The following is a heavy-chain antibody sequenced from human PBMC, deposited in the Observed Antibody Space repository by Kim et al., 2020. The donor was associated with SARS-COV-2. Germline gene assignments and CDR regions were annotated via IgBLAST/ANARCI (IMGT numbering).Heavy chain of an antibody. Sequence: SVKVSCKASGGTFSSYAISWVRQAPGQGLEWMGGIIPIFGTANYAQKFQGRVTITADESTSTAYMELSSLRSEDTAVYYCAATYGDYDSYYYYMDVWGKGTTVTVSS. D-gene: IGHD4-17*01. CDR3: AATYGDYDSYYYYMDV. J-gene: IGHJ6*03. CDR2: IIPIFGTA. V-gene: IGHV1-69*13. CDR1: GGTFSSYA.